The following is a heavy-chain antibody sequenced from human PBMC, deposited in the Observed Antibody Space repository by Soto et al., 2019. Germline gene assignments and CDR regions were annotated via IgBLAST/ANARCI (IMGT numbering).Heavy chain of an antibody. CDR3: ARLWTTVANDC. J-gene: IGHJ4*02. CDR2: IYYSGST. Sequence: WTWIRQPPGKGLEWIGYIYYSGSTNYNPSLKSRVTISIDTSKNQFSLKLSSVTAADTAVYYCARLWTTVANDCWGQGTLVTVSS. D-gene: IGHD4-17*01. V-gene: IGHV4-59*08.